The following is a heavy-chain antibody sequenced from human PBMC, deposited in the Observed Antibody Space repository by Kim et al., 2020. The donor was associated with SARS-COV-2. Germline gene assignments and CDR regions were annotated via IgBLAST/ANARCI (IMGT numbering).Heavy chain of an antibody. CDR3: ARDLVAGLVSFDN. J-gene: IGHJ4*02. D-gene: IGHD6-19*01. CDR2: ISTSSSTI. CDR1: GFTFSKHS. V-gene: IGHV3-48*02. Sequence: GGSLRLSCAASGFTFSKHSMNWVRQPPGKGLEWVSYISTSSSTIYYADSVKGRFTISRDNAKNSLFLQMNSLRDEDTAVYYCARDLVAGLVSFDNWGQGTLVTVSS.